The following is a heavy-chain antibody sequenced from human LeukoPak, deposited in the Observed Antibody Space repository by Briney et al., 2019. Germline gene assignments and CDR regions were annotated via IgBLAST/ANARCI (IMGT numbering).Heavy chain of an antibody. J-gene: IGHJ4*02. CDR1: GFTFSSYG. V-gene: IGHV3-30*18. CDR2: ISYDGSNK. D-gene: IGHD3-16*01. Sequence: GGSLRLSCAASGFTFSSYGMHWVRQAPGKGLEWVAVISYDGSNKYYADSVKGRFTISRDNSKNTLYLQMNSLRAEDTAVYYCAKGYYYDYVWGSPKDHFDYWGQGTLVTVSS. CDR3: AKGYYYDYVWGSPKDHFDY.